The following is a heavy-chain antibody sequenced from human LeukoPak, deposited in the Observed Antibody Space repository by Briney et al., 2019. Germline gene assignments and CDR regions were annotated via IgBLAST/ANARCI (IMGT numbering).Heavy chain of an antibody. D-gene: IGHD2-15*01. V-gene: IGHV1-8*01. CDR3: ARDMGRGYCSGGSCYPGVYYYYYGMDV. CDR1: GYTFTSYD. CDR2: MNPNSGNT. Sequence: ASVKVSCKASGYTFTSYDINWVRQATGQGLEWMGWMNPNSGNTGYAQKFQGRVTTTRNTSISTAYMELSSLRSEDTAVYYCARDMGRGYCSGGSCYPGVYYYYYGMDVWGQGTTVTVSS. J-gene: IGHJ6*02.